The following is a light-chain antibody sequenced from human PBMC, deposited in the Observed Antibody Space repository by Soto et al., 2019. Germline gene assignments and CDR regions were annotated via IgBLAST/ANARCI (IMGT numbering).Light chain of an antibody. CDR3: QQSHSYPHS. J-gene: IGKJ2*01. Sequence: PGERVTLSCRAIQSVSSSYLTWYQQKPGQAPRLLIYVASTMATGIPARFSGSGSGTDFTLTISGLQPEDSATYYCQQSHSYPHSLGQGTKVDIK. V-gene: IGKV3D-7*01. CDR1: QSVSSSY. CDR2: VAS.